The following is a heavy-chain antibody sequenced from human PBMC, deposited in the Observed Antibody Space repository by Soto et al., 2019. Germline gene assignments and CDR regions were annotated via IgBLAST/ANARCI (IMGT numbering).Heavy chain of an antibody. V-gene: IGHV4-34*01. CDR1: GGSFSGYY. CDR2: INHSGST. J-gene: IGHJ4*02. CDR3: VRGGGQVGAIGDY. Sequence: QVQLQQWGAGLLKPSETLSLTCAVYGGSFSGYYWSWIRQPPGKGLEWIGEINHSGSTNYNPSLKSRVTISVDTSKNQFSLKLSSVTAADTAVYYCVRGGGQVGAIGDYWGQGTLVTVSS. D-gene: IGHD1-26*01.